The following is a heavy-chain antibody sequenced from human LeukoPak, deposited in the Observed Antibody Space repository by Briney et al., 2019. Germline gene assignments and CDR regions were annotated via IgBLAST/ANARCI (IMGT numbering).Heavy chain of an antibody. Sequence: ASVKVSCKASGGTFSSYAISWVRQAPGQGLEWMGWISAYNGDRGYAQNVQGRVTMTTDISTSTAYMELRSLRSDDTAVYYCARGSSTRGDNWFDPWGQGTLVTVSS. CDR2: ISAYNGDR. CDR3: ARGSSTRGDNWFDP. D-gene: IGHD2-2*01. J-gene: IGHJ5*02. V-gene: IGHV1-18*01. CDR1: GGTFSSYA.